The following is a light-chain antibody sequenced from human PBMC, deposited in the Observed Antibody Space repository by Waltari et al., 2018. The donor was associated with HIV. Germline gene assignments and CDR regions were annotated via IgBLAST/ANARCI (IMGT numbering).Light chain of an antibody. CDR1: QDISNY. Sequence: DIQMTQSPSSLSASVGDGVTITCQASQDISNYLNWFQQKPGKAPELLISGASNLETGVPSRFSGSGSGTDFTLTISSLQPEDIATYYCQQYKTLLLTFGGGTKVEI. J-gene: IGKJ4*01. CDR3: QQYKTLLLT. V-gene: IGKV1-33*01. CDR2: GAS.